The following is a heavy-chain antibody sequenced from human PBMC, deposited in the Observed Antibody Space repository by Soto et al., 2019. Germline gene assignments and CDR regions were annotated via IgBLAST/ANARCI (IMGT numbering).Heavy chain of an antibody. CDR1: GYTFTSYG. J-gene: IGHJ6*02. D-gene: IGHD3-3*01. Sequence: ASVKVSCKASGYTFTSYGISGVRQAPGQGLEWMGWISAYNGNTNYAQKLQGRVTMTTDTSTSTAYMELRSLRSDDTAVYYCARTEGFYDFWSGYLLSGMDVWGQGTTVTVSS. V-gene: IGHV1-18*01. CDR2: ISAYNGNT. CDR3: ARTEGFYDFWSGYLLSGMDV.